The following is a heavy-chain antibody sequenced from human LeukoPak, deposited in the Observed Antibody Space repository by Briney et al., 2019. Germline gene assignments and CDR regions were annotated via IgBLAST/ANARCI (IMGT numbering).Heavy chain of an antibody. Sequence: GGSLRLSCAASGFTFSSYSMNWVRQAPGKGLEWVSSTSSSSYIYYADSVKGRFTISRDNAKNSLYLQMNSLRAEDTAVYYCARDGGDYWGQGTLVTVSS. CDR1: GFTFSSYS. J-gene: IGHJ4*02. V-gene: IGHV3-21*01. CDR2: TSSSSYI. CDR3: ARDGGDY. D-gene: IGHD3-16*01.